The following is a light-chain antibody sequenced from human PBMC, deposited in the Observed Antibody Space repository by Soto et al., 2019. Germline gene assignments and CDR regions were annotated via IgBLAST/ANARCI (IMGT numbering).Light chain of an antibody. CDR2: GAS. V-gene: IGKV3-15*01. CDR3: QQYNNWPLT. J-gene: IGKJ4*01. CDR1: QSISSN. Sequence: EIVMTQSPATLSVSPGERATLFCRAGQSISSNLDWYQQKPGPAPRLLIYGASTGATGIPARFSGSGSGIDFTLTISSLRSEDLLVYYCQQYNNWPLTCGGGTKVEIK.